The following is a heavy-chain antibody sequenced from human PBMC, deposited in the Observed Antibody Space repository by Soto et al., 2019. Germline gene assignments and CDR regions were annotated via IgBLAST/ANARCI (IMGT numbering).Heavy chain of an antibody. CDR3: AREMGVIGAPGYTWFDP. V-gene: IGHV1-2*02. D-gene: IGHD1-26*01. CDR1: GYTFSDYY. Sequence: ASVRVSCKASGYTFSDYYVHWVREAPGQGLEWMGWINPSSGGTIYTQRFQGRVTMTRDTSISTVYMELSRLTSDDTAVYYCAREMGVIGAPGYTWFDPWGQGALVTVSS. CDR2: INPSSGGT. J-gene: IGHJ5*02.